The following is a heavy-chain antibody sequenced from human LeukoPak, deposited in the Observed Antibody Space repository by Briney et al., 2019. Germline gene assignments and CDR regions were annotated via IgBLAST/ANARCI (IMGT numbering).Heavy chain of an antibody. Sequence: PGGSLRLSCAASGFTFSSYSMNWVRQAPGKGLEWVSSIGSSSSYIYYADSVKGRFTISRDNAKNSLYLQRNSLRAEDTAEYYCARGSMNYAVFDYWGQGTLVTVSS. CDR1: GFTFSSYS. J-gene: IGHJ4*02. CDR3: ARGSMNYAVFDY. V-gene: IGHV3-21*01. D-gene: IGHD1-7*01. CDR2: IGSSSSYI.